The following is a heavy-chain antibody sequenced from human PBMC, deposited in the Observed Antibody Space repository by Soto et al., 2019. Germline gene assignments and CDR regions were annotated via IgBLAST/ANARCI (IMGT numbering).Heavy chain of an antibody. Sequence: ASVKVSCKASGYTFTGYYMRWVRQAPGQGLEWMGWINPNSGGTNYAQKFQGWVTMTRDTSISTAYMELSRLRSDDTAVYYCARDERSGSYYDYYYGMDVWGQGTTVTVSS. D-gene: IGHD1-26*01. V-gene: IGHV1-2*04. CDR3: ARDERSGSYYDYYYGMDV. CDR2: INPNSGGT. J-gene: IGHJ6*02. CDR1: GYTFTGYY.